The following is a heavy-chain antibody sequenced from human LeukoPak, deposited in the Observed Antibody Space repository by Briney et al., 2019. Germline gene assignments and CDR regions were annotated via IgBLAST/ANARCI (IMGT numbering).Heavy chain of an antibody. J-gene: IGHJ6*03. V-gene: IGHV1-69*05. CDR1: GGIFSSYA. Sequence: SVTVSCKACGGIFSSYALSWVRQARGQGREWMGGMIPIFCKANYTQKFQGKVTITTDETTSTAYMELSSLRSEDTAVYYCARGLVVPAAIISMHYYDYYMDVWGKGTTVTVSS. CDR2: MIPIFCKA. CDR3: ARGLVVPAAIISMHYYDYYMDV. D-gene: IGHD2-2*01.